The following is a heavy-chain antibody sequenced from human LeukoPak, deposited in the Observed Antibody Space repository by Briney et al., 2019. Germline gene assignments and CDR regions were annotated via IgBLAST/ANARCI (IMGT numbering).Heavy chain of an antibody. V-gene: IGHV3-21*04. D-gene: IGHD5-18*01. Sequence: GGPLRLSCAASGFTFSSYSMNWVRQAPGKGLEWVSSISSSSSYIYYADSVKGRFTISRDNAKNSLYLQMNSLRAEDTAVYYCARDDPDVDTDAFDIWGQGTMVTVSS. CDR3: ARDDPDVDTDAFDI. J-gene: IGHJ3*02. CDR2: ISSSSSYI. CDR1: GFTFSSYS.